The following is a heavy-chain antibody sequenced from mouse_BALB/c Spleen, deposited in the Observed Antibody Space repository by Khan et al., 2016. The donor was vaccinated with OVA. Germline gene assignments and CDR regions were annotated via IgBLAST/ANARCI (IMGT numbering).Heavy chain of an antibody. CDR3: ARNFAMDY. CDR1: GFTFSRYA. J-gene: IGHJ4*01. CDR2: ISGGGST. V-gene: IGHV5-6-5*01. Sequence: DVQLVESGGGLVKPGGSLKLSCAASGFTFSRYAMSWVRQSPEKRLEWVASISGGGSTYYPDSVKGRFTISRDNARNILYLHMSSLRSEDTAMYHCARNFAMDYWGQGTSVTVSS.